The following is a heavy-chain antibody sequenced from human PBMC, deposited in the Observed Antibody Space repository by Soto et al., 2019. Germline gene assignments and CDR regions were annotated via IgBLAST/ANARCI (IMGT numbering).Heavy chain of an antibody. CDR2: ISRYGDIT. J-gene: IGHJ4*02. CDR3: AKDRYLDHDSRGYLFDN. V-gene: IGHV3-23*01. CDR1: GFTFKIYA. D-gene: IGHD3-22*01. Sequence: EVQLLESGGALIQPGGSLRLSCAASGFTFKIYAMTWVRQAPGKGLEWVSAISRYGDITYYADSVEGRFTISRDNSKNTLYLQMNSLTAEDTAVYYCAKDRYLDHDSRGYLFDNWGQGTLVTVSS.